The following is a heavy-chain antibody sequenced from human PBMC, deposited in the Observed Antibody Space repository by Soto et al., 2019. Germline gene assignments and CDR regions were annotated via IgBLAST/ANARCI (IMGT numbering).Heavy chain of an antibody. CDR1: GFAFTTYS. CDR3: ARELAAPGTTLDY. Sequence: QVQLVQSGAEVKKPGASVKVSCKASGFAFTTYSLHWVRQAPGQRLEWMAWINGGNGNIEYSQKFQNRVTITRDTSASTVYMELSSLRSEDPAVYYCARELAAPGTTLDYWGQGALVTVSS. D-gene: IGHD6-13*01. CDR2: INGGNGNI. V-gene: IGHV1-3*01. J-gene: IGHJ4*02.